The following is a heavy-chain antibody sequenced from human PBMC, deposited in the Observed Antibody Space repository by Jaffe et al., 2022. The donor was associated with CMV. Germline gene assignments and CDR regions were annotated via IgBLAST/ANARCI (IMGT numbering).Heavy chain of an antibody. V-gene: IGHV4-39*01. Sequence: QLHLQESGPGLVKPSETLSLTCTVSGGSITSSSYYWGWIRQPPGKGLEWIGSINFSGNTYYNPSLKSPVTISVDTSKNQFSLKLSSVTAADTAVYYCARLYHDGGVAGNGYFQHWGQGTLVTVSS. CDR2: INFSGNT. CDR1: GGSITSSSYY. CDR3: ARLYHDGGVAGNGYFQH. J-gene: IGHJ1*01. D-gene: IGHD6-19*01.